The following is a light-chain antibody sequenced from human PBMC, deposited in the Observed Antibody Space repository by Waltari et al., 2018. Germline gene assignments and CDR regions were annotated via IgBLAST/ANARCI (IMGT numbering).Light chain of an antibody. CDR2: EGT. J-gene: IGLJ3*02. CDR1: SDAVGNYNL. V-gene: IGLV2-23*01. CDR3: CSFASTSTLNWV. Sequence: QSALTQPASVSGSPGQSVTISCTETSDAVGNYNLFSWYQQHPGKVPQLMIYEGTKRPSGVSNRFSGSKSGNTASLTISGLQAEDEADYYCCSFASTSTLNWVFGGGTKLTVL.